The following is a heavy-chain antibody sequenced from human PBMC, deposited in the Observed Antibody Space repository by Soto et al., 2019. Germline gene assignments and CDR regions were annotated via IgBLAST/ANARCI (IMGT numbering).Heavy chain of an antibody. CDR1: SDSISSYY. D-gene: IGHD6-19*01. Sequence: QVQLQESGPGLVRPSETLSLTCTVSSDSISSYYWIWIRQSPGKGLEWIGYTDYSGNTNYNPSLKSRVTISGDTYKNLFSLRLSSVTAADTAVYYCARAVGDPLYYLDYWGQGTLVTVSS. CDR3: ARAVGDPLYYLDY. V-gene: IGHV4-59*08. J-gene: IGHJ4*02. CDR2: TDYSGNT.